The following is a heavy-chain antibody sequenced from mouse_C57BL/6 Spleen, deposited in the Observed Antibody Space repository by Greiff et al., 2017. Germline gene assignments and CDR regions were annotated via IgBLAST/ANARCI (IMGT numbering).Heavy chain of an antibody. CDR3: ARWGYDYGFDY. CDR1: GFSLTSYG. Sequence: VQLQQSGPGLVQPSQSLSITCTASGFSLTSYGVHWVRQSPEQGLEWLGVIGRGGGTDYNAAFISRLSISKDNSKSQVFFKMNRLPADDTAIYYCARWGYDYGFDYWGQGTTLTVSS. CDR2: IGRGGGT. V-gene: IGHV2-2*01. D-gene: IGHD2-4*01. J-gene: IGHJ2*01.